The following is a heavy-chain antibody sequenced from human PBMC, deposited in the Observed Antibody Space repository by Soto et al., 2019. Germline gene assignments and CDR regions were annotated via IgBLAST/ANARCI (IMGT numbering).Heavy chain of an antibody. D-gene: IGHD2-2*02. CDR1: GYSFTSYW. Sequence: GESLKISFKGSGYSFTSYWISWVRQMPGKGLEWMGRIDPSDSYTNYSPSFQGHVTISADKSISTAYLQWSSLKASDTAMYYCARLKGCSSTSCYTGNWFDPWGQGTLVTVSS. CDR2: IDPSDSYT. J-gene: IGHJ5*02. V-gene: IGHV5-10-1*01. CDR3: ARLKGCSSTSCYTGNWFDP.